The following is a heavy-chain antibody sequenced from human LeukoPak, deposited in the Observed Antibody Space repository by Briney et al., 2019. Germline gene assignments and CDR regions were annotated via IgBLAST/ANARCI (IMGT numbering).Heavy chain of an antibody. CDR3: ARGEYGGGWYARGFFDY. CDR1: GYTFTGYY. Sequence: ASVKVSCKTSGYTFTGYYMHWVRQAPGQGLEWMGWINPNSGGTNYAQKFQGRVTMTIDTSTSTAYMDLTSLRSDDTAVYYCARGEYGGGWYARGFFDYWGQGTLVTVSS. J-gene: IGHJ4*02. CDR2: INPNSGGT. D-gene: IGHD6-19*01. V-gene: IGHV1-2*02.